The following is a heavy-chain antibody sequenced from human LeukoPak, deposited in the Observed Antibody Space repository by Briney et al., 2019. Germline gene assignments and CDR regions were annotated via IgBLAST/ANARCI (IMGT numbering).Heavy chain of an antibody. CDR1: GFTVSSNY. V-gene: IGHV3-53*05. J-gene: IGHJ3*02. D-gene: IGHD2-8*01. Sequence: GGSLRLSCAASGFTVSSNYMSWVRQAPGKGLEWVSVIYSGGSTYYADSVKGRFTISRDNSKNTLYLQMNSLRAEDTAVYYCANFPPPPQVYDAFDIWGQGTMVTVSS. CDR3: ANFPPPPQVYDAFDI. CDR2: IYSGGST.